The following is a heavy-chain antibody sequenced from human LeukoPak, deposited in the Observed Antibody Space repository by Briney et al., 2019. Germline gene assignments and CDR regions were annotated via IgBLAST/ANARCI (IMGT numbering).Heavy chain of an antibody. D-gene: IGHD4-11*01. V-gene: IGHV3-33*06. CDR1: GFTFSHYG. J-gene: IGHJ1*01. Sequence: GGSLRLSCAASGFTFSHYGMHWVRQTPGAGLEWVAVIWSDGSDKYYAKSVKGRFTISRDNSKNSLFLQMNSLRAEDTAVYYCAKGAQRGFDYSNSLQNWGQGILVTVSS. CDR2: IWSDGSDK. CDR3: AKGAQRGFDYSNSLQN.